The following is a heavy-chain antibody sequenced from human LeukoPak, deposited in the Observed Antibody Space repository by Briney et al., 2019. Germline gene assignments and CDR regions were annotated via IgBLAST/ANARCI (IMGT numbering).Heavy chain of an antibody. Sequence: ASVKVSCKASGGTFTSYAISWVRQAPGQGLEWMGGIIPIFGTANYAQKFQGRVTITADESTSTAYMELSSLRSEDTAVYYCARGPPNLGYDYWGPGNLVTVSS. V-gene: IGHV1-69*13. CDR3: ARGPPNLGYDY. J-gene: IGHJ4*02. CDR1: GGTFTSYA. D-gene: IGHD1-1*01. CDR2: IIPIFGTA.